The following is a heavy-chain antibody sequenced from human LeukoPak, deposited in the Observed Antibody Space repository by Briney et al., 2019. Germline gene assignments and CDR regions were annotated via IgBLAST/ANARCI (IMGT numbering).Heavy chain of an antibody. D-gene: IGHD1-1*01. CDR2: IYYSGTT. J-gene: IGHJ4*02. V-gene: IGHV4-39*07. CDR1: GGSISSSAYY. CDR3: ARGGTGDLTY. Sequence: PSETLSLTCTVSGGSISSSAYYWGWIRQPPGKGLEWIGNIYYSGTTYYNPSLKSRVTISVDTSKNQFSLKLSSVTAADTAVYYCARGGTGDLTYWGQGTLVTVSS.